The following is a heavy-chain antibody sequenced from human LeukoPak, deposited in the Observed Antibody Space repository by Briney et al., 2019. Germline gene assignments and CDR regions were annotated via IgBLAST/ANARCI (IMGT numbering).Heavy chain of an antibody. Sequence: ASVKVSCKASGYIFTSYGISWVRQAPGQGLEWMGWISAYNGYTNYAQKLQGRVTMTTDTSTSTAYMELRSLRSDDTAVYYCARDAWAADSSGYSSGPFDYWGQGTLVTVSS. J-gene: IGHJ4*02. V-gene: IGHV1-18*01. CDR2: ISAYNGYT. CDR3: ARDAWAADSSGYSSGPFDY. D-gene: IGHD3-22*01. CDR1: GYIFTSYG.